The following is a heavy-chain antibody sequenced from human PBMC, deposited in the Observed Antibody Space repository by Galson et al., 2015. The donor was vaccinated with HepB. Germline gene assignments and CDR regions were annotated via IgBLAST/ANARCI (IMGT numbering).Heavy chain of an antibody. J-gene: IGHJ3*02. D-gene: IGHD1-26*01. CDR1: GFTFSSYW. CDR2: IKQDGSEK. CDR3: ARLHSARDYGDAFDI. Sequence: SLRLSCAASGFTFSSYWMSWVRQAPGKGLEWVANIKQDGSEKYYVDSVKGRFTISRDNAKNSLFLQMNSLRVEDTATYYCARLHSARDYGDAFDIWGQGTMVTVSS. V-gene: IGHV3-7*03.